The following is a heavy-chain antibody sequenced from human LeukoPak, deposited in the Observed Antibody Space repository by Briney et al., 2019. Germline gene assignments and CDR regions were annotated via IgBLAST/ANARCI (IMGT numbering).Heavy chain of an antibody. D-gene: IGHD1-1*01. CDR2: INWNGGST. J-gene: IGHJ3*02. CDR1: GFSFDDYG. V-gene: IGHV3-20*04. Sequence: PGGSLRLSCAASGFSFDDYGMSWVRQAPGRGLEWVSGINWNGGSTGYADSVKGRFTISRDNAKNSLYLQMNSLRGEDTALYYCARGGLIQRHAFDIWGQGTMVTVSS. CDR3: ARGGLIQRHAFDI.